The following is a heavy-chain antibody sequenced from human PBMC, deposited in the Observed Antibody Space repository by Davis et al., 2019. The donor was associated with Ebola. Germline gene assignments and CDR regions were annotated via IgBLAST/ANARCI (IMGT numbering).Heavy chain of an antibody. V-gene: IGHV3-9*01. CDR2: ISWNSVRI. Sequence: SLKISCVASGMTIDDSAMHWVRQVPGKGLEWVSGISWNSVRIDYVDSVRGRFTISRNNAKNSVFLQMNSLRTDDTAFYYCAKVDSYGFADYWGQGTLVSVSS. CDR1: GMTIDDSA. D-gene: IGHD5-18*01. CDR3: AKVDSYGFADY. J-gene: IGHJ4*02.